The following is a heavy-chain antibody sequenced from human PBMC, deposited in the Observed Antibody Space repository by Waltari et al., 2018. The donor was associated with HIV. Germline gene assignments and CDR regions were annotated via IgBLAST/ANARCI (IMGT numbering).Heavy chain of an antibody. J-gene: IGHJ1*01. CDR1: GYPLSDLS. CDR2: FDPQNGEP. CDR3: VTLYNESPLYSNF. Sequence: QLIQSTSELKRPGASVTISCKVSGYPLSDLSMQWVRQGRGQRLEWMGGFDPQNGEPVYSQRFWGRVSLAEDTSEDTAFLELNRLTSDDTAVYYCVTLYNESPLYSNFWGQGTLVTV. D-gene: IGHD2-15*01. V-gene: IGHV1-24*01.